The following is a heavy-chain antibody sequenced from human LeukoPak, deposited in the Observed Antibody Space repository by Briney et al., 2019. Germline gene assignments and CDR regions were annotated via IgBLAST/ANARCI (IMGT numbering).Heavy chain of an antibody. Sequence: SETLSLTCAVYGGSFSGYYWSWIRQPPGKGLEWIGEINHSGGTNYNPSLKSRVTISVDTSKNQFSLKLSSVTAADTAVYYCARALRGYSPLPWGQGTLVTVSS. CDR3: ARALRGYSPLP. CDR2: INHSGGT. V-gene: IGHV4-34*01. J-gene: IGHJ5*02. CDR1: GGSFSGYY. D-gene: IGHD5-12*01.